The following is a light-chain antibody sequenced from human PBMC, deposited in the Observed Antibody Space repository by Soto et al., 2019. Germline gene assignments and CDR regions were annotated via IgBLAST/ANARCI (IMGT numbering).Light chain of an antibody. CDR3: CSYAGSSTYV. V-gene: IGLV2-23*01. CDR1: SSDVGTYNL. CDR2: EGS. Sequence: QSVLAQPASVSGSPGQSISISCTGTSSDVGTYNLVSWYQHHPGKAPKLMIYEGSKRPSGVFNRFSGSKSGNTASLTISGLQAEDEADYYCCSYAGSSTYVFGTGTKVTVL. J-gene: IGLJ1*01.